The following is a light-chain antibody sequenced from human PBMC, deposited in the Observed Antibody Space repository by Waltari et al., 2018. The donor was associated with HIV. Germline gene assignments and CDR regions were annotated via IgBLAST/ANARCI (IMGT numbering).Light chain of an antibody. Sequence: QAGLTQQPSVSKGLRQTATLTCTEDSNNVGNQGATWLQQHQGPPPKLLFYKNNNRPSGISERFSSSKSGNTASLTITGLQPEDEADYFCSAWDRSLSAVIFGGGTTLIVL. J-gene: IGLJ2*01. CDR1: SNNVGNQG. CDR2: KNN. CDR3: SAWDRSLSAVI. V-gene: IGLV10-54*04.